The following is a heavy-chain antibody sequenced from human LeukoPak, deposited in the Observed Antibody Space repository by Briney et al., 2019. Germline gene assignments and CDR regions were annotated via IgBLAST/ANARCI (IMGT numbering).Heavy chain of an antibody. CDR2: TSSGGDYT. CDR3: AKDRPNYYESNGHYYRRDGDS. Sequence: GGSLRLSCAASGFTFSIYAMSWVRQAPGKGLEWVSSTSSGGDYTYYAGSVKGRFTISRDNSKNTLYLQMNSPRAEDTATYYCAKDRPNYYESNGHYYRRDGDSWGQGTLVTVSS. CDR1: GFTFSIYA. V-gene: IGHV3-23*01. J-gene: IGHJ5*01. D-gene: IGHD3-22*01.